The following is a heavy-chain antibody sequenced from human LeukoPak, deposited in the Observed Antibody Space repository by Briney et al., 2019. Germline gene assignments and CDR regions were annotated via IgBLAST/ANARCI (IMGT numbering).Heavy chain of an antibody. CDR2: IYYSGGT. CDR1: GGSIMGRIYY. V-gene: IGHV4-39*01. Sequence: SETLSLTCTVSGGSIMGRIYYWGWIRQPPGKGLEWIGSIYYSGGTYQNPSLKSRLTISVDTSKNQFSLKLSSLTAADTAVYFCATHGGDGGKSGNFGHWGQGTLVTVSS. CDR3: ATHGGDGGKSGNFGH. D-gene: IGHD4-23*01. J-gene: IGHJ4*02.